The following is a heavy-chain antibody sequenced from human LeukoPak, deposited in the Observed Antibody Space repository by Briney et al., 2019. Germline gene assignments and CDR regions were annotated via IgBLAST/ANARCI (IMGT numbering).Heavy chain of an antibody. Sequence: GGSLRLSCAASGIIFNTYAMHWVRQAPGKGLEWVSLISGDGDRTSYADSVKGRFTISRDNDRNSLYLQMNSLRIEDTALYYCAKDRGFEVVFDPWGQGTLVAVSS. CDR3: AKDRGFEVVFDP. D-gene: IGHD5-12*01. CDR2: ISGDGDRT. V-gene: IGHV3-43*02. J-gene: IGHJ5*02. CDR1: GIIFNTYA.